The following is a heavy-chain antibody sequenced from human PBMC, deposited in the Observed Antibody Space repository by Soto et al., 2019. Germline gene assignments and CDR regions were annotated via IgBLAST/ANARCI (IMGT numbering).Heavy chain of an antibody. V-gene: IGHV3-30*18. CDR3: AKPDRRDSSGYVDY. CDR2: ISYDGGNK. Sequence: GGSLRLSCTASGFTFSSFGMHWVRQAPGKGLEWVAIISYDGGNKYYADSVKGRFTIFRDNSESTLYLQMNSLRPEDTAFYYCAKPDRRDSSGYVDYWGQGSLVTVS. D-gene: IGHD3-22*01. CDR1: GFTFSSFG. J-gene: IGHJ4*02.